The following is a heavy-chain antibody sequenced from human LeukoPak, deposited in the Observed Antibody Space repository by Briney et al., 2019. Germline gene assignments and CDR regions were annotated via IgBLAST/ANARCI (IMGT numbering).Heavy chain of an antibody. CDR1: GGSISSSSYY. Sequence: PSETLSLTCTVAGGSISSSSYYWGWIRQPPGKGLEWIGSIYYSGSTYYNPSLKSRVTISVDTCKNQFSLKLSAVTAADTAVYYCRGIAAAGIRWFDYYYHIDVWGKGNTVTISS. CDR2: IYYSGST. J-gene: IGHJ6*03. V-gene: IGHV4-39*01. D-gene: IGHD6-13*01. CDR3: RGIAAAGIRWFDYYYHIDV.